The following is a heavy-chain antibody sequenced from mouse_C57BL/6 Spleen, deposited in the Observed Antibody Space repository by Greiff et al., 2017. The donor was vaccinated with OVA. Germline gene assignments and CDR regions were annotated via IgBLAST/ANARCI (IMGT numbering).Heavy chain of an antibody. Sequence: EVKLMESGGGLVKPGGSLKLSCAASGFTFSSYTMSWVRQTPEKRLEWVATISGGGGNTYYPDSVKGRFTISRDNAKNTLYLQMSSLRSEDTALYYCARHERNWDNFDYWGQGTTLTVSS. CDR3: ARHERNWDNFDY. V-gene: IGHV5-9*01. J-gene: IGHJ2*01. CDR2: ISGGGGNT. D-gene: IGHD4-1*01. CDR1: GFTFSSYT.